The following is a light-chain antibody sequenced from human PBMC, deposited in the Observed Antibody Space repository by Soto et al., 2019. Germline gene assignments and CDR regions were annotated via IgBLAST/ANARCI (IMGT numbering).Light chain of an antibody. CDR1: SSDIGRYNF. Sequence: QSALTQPASMSVSPGQSITISCTGTSSDIGRYNFVSWYQHHPVKAPKLTIYEATTQPSAVSYRFSGSKSGNTASLTISGLQAEDEADYSCTSYTITSPYVFGTGTQVT. V-gene: IGLV2-14*01. CDR3: TSYTITSPYV. J-gene: IGLJ1*01. CDR2: EAT.